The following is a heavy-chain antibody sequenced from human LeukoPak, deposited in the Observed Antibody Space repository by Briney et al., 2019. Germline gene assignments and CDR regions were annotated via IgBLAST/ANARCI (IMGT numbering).Heavy chain of an antibody. Sequence: PGGSLRLSCAASGFTFSSYGMHWVRQAPGKGLEWVAVISYDGSNKYYADSVKGRFTISRDNAKNSLYLQMNSLRAEDTALYYCARDGSYGSGSYFYYYYMDVWGKGTTVTVSS. CDR2: ISYDGSNK. CDR1: GFTFSSYG. D-gene: IGHD3-10*01. J-gene: IGHJ6*03. CDR3: ARDGSYGSGSYFYYYYMDV. V-gene: IGHV3-30*03.